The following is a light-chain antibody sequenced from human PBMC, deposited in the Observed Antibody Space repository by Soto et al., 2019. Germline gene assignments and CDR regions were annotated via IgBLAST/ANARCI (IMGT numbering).Light chain of an antibody. V-gene: IGLV2-23*01. J-gene: IGLJ3*02. CDR3: CSYAGSSTSWV. CDR1: SSDVGSYNL. CDR2: EGS. Sequence: QSALTQPASVSGSPGQSITISCTGTSSDVGSYNLVSWYQQHPGKAPKLMIYEGSKRPSGVSNRFSGSKSGNTASLTISGLQAEVEADYYCCSYAGSSTSWVFGGGTKLTVL.